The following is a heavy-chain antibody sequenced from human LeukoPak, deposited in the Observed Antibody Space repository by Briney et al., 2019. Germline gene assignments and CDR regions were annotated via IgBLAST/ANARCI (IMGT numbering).Heavy chain of an antibody. CDR2: INPNSCSA. D-gene: IGHD6-19*01. CDR3: ARGLYSGWYVY. CDR1: GYIFTSYH. Sequence: GASVKVSCKASGYIFTSYHMHWVRQAPGQGLEVMGIINPNSCSAIYAQEFQGRVTMTRDTSTSTVYMEVSSLRSEDTAVYYCARGLYSGWYVYWGQGTLLPVSS. V-gene: IGHV1-46*01. J-gene: IGHJ4*02.